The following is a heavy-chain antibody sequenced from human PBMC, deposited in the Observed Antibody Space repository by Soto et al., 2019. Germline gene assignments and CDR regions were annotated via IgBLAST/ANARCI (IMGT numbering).Heavy chain of an antibody. CDR3: AREDGYRGGDAFDI. D-gene: IGHD5-12*01. CDR1: GFTVSSNY. Sequence: GGSLKLSCAASGFTVSSNYMSWVRQAPGKGLEWVSVIYSGGSTYYADSVKGRFTISRDNSKNTLYLQMNSLRAEDTAVYYCAREDGYRGGDAFDIWGQGTMVTVSS. J-gene: IGHJ3*02. CDR2: IYSGGST. V-gene: IGHV3-66*01.